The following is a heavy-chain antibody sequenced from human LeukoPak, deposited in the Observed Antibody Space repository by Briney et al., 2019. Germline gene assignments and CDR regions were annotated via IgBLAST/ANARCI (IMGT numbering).Heavy chain of an antibody. D-gene: IGHD3-3*01. J-gene: IGHJ3*02. V-gene: IGHV1-24*01. CDR2: FDPEDGET. CDR1: GYTGIELS. Sequence: ASVKVSCKLSGYTGIELSMHWVRQVPGKGLEWMGGFDPEDGETKYAQKFQGRVTMTEDTSTDTAYMELSRLASEDTAVYYCATHTISGVVTYASLIWGRGTLVTVSS. CDR3: ATHTISGVVTYASLI.